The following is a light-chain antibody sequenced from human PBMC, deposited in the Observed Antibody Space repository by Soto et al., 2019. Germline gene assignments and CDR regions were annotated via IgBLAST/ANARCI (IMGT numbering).Light chain of an antibody. J-gene: IGKJ1*01. V-gene: IGKV1-6*01. CDR3: LQDYNYPRT. CDR2: AAS. Sequence: AIQMTQSPSSLSASVGDRITITCRASQGIRSDLGWYQQHPGKAPKLLIFAASHLQSGVPSRFSGSGSGTDFTLTISSLQPEDFATYYCLQDYNYPRTFGQGTKVEIK. CDR1: QGIRSD.